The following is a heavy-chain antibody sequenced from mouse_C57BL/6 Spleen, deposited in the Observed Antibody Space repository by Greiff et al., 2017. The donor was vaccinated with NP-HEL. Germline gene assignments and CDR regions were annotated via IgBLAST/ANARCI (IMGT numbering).Heavy chain of an antibody. CDR2: IYPSDSET. D-gene: IGHD1-1*01. Sequence: QVQLQQPGAELVRPGSSVKLSCKASGYTFTSYWMDWVKQRPGQGLEWIGNIYPSDSETHYNQKFKDKATLTVDKASSTAYMQLRSLTSEDSAVYYCARGGGSSPFDYWGQGTTLTVSS. V-gene: IGHV1-61*01. CDR3: ARGGGSSPFDY. CDR1: GYTFTSYW. J-gene: IGHJ2*01.